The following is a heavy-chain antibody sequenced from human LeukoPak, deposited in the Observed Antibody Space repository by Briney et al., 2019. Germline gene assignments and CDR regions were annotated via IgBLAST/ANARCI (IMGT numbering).Heavy chain of an antibody. CDR2: ISASGTIT. CDR3: AGPAGYYGSGSPGSSGDEYYFDY. J-gene: IGHJ4*02. V-gene: IGHV3-48*03. D-gene: IGHD3-10*01. Sequence: PGGSLRLSCAASGFTFSSYEMNWVRQAPGKGLEWISYISASGTITHYADSVEGRFTISRDNAKNSLYLQMNSLRAEDTAVYYCAGPAGYYGSGSPGSSGDEYYFDYWGQGTLVTVSS. CDR1: GFTFSSYE.